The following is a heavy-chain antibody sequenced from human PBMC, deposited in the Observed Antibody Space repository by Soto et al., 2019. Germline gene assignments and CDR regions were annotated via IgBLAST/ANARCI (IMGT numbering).Heavy chain of an antibody. CDR3: NALDSGPWDS. J-gene: IGHJ4*02. D-gene: IGHD6-25*01. V-gene: IGHV3-30*03. CDR1: GFTFNSYG. CDR2: TSYDGRNK. Sequence: PGGSLRLSCAASGFTFNSYGMHWVRQAPGKGLEWVAVTSYDGRNKYYVDSVKGRFTISRDNSKNTLYLQMNSLRAEDTAVYYCNALDSGPWDSWGQGTLVTVSS.